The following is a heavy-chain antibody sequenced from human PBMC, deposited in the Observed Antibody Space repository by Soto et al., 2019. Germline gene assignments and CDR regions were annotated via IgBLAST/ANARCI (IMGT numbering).Heavy chain of an antibody. CDR1: GFTFSSYW. Sequence: GGSLRLSCAASGFTFSSYWMSWVRQAPGKGLEWVANIKQDGSEKYYADSVKGRFTISRDNAKNTLYLQMNSLRAEDTALYYCARDPNYYDSSGSPDYWGQGTLVTVSS. J-gene: IGHJ4*02. CDR2: IKQDGSEK. V-gene: IGHV3-7*01. D-gene: IGHD3-22*01. CDR3: ARDPNYYDSSGSPDY.